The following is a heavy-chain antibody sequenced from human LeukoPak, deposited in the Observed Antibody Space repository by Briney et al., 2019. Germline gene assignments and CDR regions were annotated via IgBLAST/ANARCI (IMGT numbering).Heavy chain of an antibody. CDR2: IYYSGST. V-gene: IGHV4-39*01. D-gene: IGHD3-9*01. Sequence: SETLSLTCTVSGGSISSSSYYWGWIRQPPGQGLEWIGSIYYSGSTYYNPSLKSRVTISVDTSKNQFSLKLSSVTAADTAVYYCARTGYFDWLAPFDYWGQGTLVTVSS. CDR3: ARTGYFDWLAPFDY. J-gene: IGHJ4*02. CDR1: GGSISSSSYY.